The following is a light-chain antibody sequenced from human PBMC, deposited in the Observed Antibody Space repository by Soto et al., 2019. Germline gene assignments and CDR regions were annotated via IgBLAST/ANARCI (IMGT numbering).Light chain of an antibody. J-gene: IGLJ2*01. V-gene: IGLV4-69*01. Sequence: QSVLTQSPSASASLGASVKLTCTLSSGHSSYAIAWHQQQPEKGPRYLMKLNSDGSHSKGDGIPDRFSGSSSGAERYLTISNLQSEDEADYYCQTWGTGEVFGGGTKGTVL. CDR3: QTWGTGEV. CDR1: SGHSSYA. CDR2: LNSDGSH.